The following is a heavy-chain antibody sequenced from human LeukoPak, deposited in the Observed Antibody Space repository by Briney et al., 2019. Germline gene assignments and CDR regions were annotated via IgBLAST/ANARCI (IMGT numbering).Heavy chain of an antibody. Sequence: GASVKVSCKASGYTFTGYYMHWVRQAPGQGLEWMGWINPNSGGTNYAQKFQGSVTMTRDTSISTAYMELSRLRSDDTAVYYCARGDRRFLGWLSEGYYYYYYMDVWGKGTTVTVSS. CDR3: ARGDRRFLGWLSEGYYYYYYMDV. D-gene: IGHD3-3*01. CDR2: INPNSGGT. J-gene: IGHJ6*03. V-gene: IGHV1-2*02. CDR1: GYTFTGYY.